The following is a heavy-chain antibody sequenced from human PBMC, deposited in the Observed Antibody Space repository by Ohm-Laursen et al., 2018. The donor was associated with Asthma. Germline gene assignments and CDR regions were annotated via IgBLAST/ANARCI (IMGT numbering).Heavy chain of an antibody. CDR1: GFSLSSSGMR. Sequence: TQTLTLTGTFSGFSLSSSGMRVSWIRQPPGKALEWLARIDWDDDKYYSTSLKTRLTISKDTSKNQVVLTMTNMDPVDTATYYCARMGDFRGPASGVDVWGQGTTVTVSS. CDR2: IDWDDDK. D-gene: IGHD2-21*01. CDR3: ARMGDFRGPASGVDV. V-gene: IGHV2-70*04. J-gene: IGHJ6*02.